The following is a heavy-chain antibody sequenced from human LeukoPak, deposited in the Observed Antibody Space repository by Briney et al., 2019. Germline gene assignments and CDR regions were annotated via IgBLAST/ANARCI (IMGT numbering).Heavy chain of an antibody. J-gene: IGHJ4*02. V-gene: IGHV4-4*02. Sequence: SETLSLTCAVSGGSISSSNWWSWIRQPPGKGLEWIGEIYHSGSTNYNPSLKSRVTISVDKSKTQFSLKLNSVTAADTAVYYCARDRRQRDYFDFWGQGARVTVSS. CDR2: IYHSGST. CDR1: GGSISSSNW. CDR3: ARDRRQRDYFDF. D-gene: IGHD1-1*01.